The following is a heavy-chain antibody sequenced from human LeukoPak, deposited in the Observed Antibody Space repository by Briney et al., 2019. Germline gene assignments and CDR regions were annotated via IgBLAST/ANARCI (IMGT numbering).Heavy chain of an antibody. V-gene: IGHV3-49*04. CDR3: TRSAGYSSGWYHDY. J-gene: IGHJ4*02. Sequence: GGSLRLSCTASGFTFGDYAMSWVRQAPGKGLEWVGFIRSKAYGGTTEYAASVKGRFTISGDDSKSIAYLQMNSLKTEDTAVYYCTRSAGYSSGWYHDYWGQGTLVTVSS. CDR1: GFTFGDYA. D-gene: IGHD6-19*01. CDR2: IRSKAYGGTT.